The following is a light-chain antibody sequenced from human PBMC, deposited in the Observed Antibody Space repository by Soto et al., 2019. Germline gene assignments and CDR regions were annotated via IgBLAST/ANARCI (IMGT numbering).Light chain of an antibody. CDR2: GAS. J-gene: IGKJ3*01. Sequence: DIQMAQSLSSLSASVGDTITITCRASRNTHTYLNWYQQKPRKAPKLLIFGASSLQSGVPSRFSSSGSTTDFTLNINALQPEDFATYCCQHTSAAPFPFGPGTKVDIK. CDR1: RNTHTY. V-gene: IGKV1-39*01. CDR3: QHTSAAPFP.